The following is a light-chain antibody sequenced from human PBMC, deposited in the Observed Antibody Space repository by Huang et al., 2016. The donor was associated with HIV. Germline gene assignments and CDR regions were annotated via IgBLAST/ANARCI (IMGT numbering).Light chain of an antibody. CDR2: DAS. V-gene: IGKV3-11*01. CDR1: QIVSSH. Sequence: EIVLTQSPATLSLSPGERAPLSCRASQIVSSHLAGYPQKPGQAPRLLSYDASNRATGIPARFSGSGSGTDFTLTISGLEPEDCAVYYCQQSSSWPPVTFGQGTRLEIK. J-gene: IGKJ5*01. CDR3: QQSSSWPPVT.